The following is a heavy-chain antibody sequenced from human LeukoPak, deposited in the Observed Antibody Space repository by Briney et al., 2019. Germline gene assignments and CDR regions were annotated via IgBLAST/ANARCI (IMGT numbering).Heavy chain of an antibody. D-gene: IGHD6-25*01. CDR3: ARVSSNPYSRGYYHFDY. J-gene: IGHJ4*02. CDR2: ISSTGAYI. CDR1: VFAFNTYT. V-gene: IGHV3-21*01. Sequence: KSGGSLRLSCAASVFAFNTYTMNWVRQIPGKGLEWVSSISSTGAYIYHADSMDGRFTVSRDNARNLLYLHMTSLRAEDSAMYFCARVSSNPYSRGYYHFDYWGQGTLVTVSS.